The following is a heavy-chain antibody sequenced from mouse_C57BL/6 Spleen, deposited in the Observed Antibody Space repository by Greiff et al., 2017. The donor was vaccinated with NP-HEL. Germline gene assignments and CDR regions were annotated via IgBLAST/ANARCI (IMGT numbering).Heavy chain of an antibody. CDR1: GYTFTSYW. Sequence: QVQLQQPGAELVKPGASVKLSCKASGYTFTSYWMHWVKQRPGQGLEWIGMIHPNSGSTNYNEKFKSKATLTVDKSSSTAYMQLSSLTSEDSAVYYCARTDDYDAWLAYWGQGTLVTVSA. D-gene: IGHD2-4*01. J-gene: IGHJ3*01. CDR3: ARTDDYDAWLAY. V-gene: IGHV1-64*01. CDR2: IHPNSGST.